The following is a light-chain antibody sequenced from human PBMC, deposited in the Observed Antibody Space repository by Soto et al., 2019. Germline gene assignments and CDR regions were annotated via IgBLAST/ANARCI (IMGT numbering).Light chain of an antibody. CDR3: QQYYSYPIT. V-gene: IGKV1-9*01. Sequence: IQLTQSPSSLSASVGDRATSTCRASQDIAIYLAWYQQKPGEAPKLLIYAASTLHGGVPSRFSGSGSGTDFALTITSLQAEDFATYYCQQYYSYPITFGQGTRLEIK. CDR1: QDIAIY. J-gene: IGKJ5*01. CDR2: AAS.